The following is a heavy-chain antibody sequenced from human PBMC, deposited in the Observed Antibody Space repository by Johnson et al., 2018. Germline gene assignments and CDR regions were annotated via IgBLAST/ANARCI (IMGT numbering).Heavy chain of an antibody. Sequence: QVQLVQSGGGVVQPGRSLRLSCAASGFTFSSYAMHWVRQAPGKGLEWVAVISYDGNNKYYADSVKGRFTISRDNSKNTLYLQMNSLRAEDPAVYYCARDKGGRATIFSVFDIWGQGTMVTVSS. CDR2: ISYDGNNK. V-gene: IGHV3-30-3*01. D-gene: IGHD5-24*01. J-gene: IGHJ3*02. CDR3: ARDKGGRATIFSVFDI. CDR1: GFTFSSYA.